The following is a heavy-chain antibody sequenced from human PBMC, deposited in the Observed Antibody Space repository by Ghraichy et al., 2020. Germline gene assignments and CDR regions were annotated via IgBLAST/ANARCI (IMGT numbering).Heavy chain of an antibody. Sequence: SVKVSCKASGGTFSSYAISWVRQAPGQGLEWMGGIIPIFGTANYAQKFQGRVTITADESTSTAYMELSSLRSEDTAVYYCARASVRDTIFGVVIPNWFDPWGQGTLVTVSS. CDR2: IIPIFGTA. J-gene: IGHJ5*02. D-gene: IGHD3-3*01. CDR1: GGTFSSYA. CDR3: ARASVRDTIFGVVIPNWFDP. V-gene: IGHV1-69*13.